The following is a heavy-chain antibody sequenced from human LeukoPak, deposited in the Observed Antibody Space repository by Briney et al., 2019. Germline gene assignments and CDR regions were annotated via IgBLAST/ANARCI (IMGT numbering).Heavy chain of an antibody. J-gene: IGHJ4*03. D-gene: IGHD3-3*01. V-gene: IGHV3-66*01. CDR1: GFTVSSNY. Sequence: GGSLRLSCAASGFTVSSNYMSWVRQAPGKGLEWVSVIYTVGTTNYADSVKGRFTISRDNSKNMVYLQMNSLRAEDTAVYYCARVTIFGLGLDYWGHGILVTVSS. CDR3: ARVTIFGLGLDY. CDR2: IYTVGTT.